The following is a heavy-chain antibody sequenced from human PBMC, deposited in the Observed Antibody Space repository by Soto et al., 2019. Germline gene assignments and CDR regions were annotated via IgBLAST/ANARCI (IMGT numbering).Heavy chain of an antibody. D-gene: IGHD6-13*01. CDR1: GGSVSSGSYY. J-gene: IGHJ5*02. CDR3: VRRHVSATGIDWFDP. CDR2: LYYSGST. V-gene: IGHV4-61*01. Sequence: SETLSLTCTVSGGSVSSGSYYWSWIRQPPGKGLEYIGYLYYSGSTNYNPSLKSRVTISVDTPKNQFSLKLTSVTAADTAIYYCVRRHVSATGIDWFDPRGQGTLVTVSS.